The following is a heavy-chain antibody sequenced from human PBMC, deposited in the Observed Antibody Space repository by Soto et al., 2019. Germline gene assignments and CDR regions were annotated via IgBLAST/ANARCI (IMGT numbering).Heavy chain of an antibody. CDR3: ARDLRLFDRSGFYYHYHYGMDV. J-gene: IGHJ6*02. V-gene: IGHV3-48*03. CDR2: ISGSGSTI. CDR1: GFTFNNYE. Sequence: AGGSLRLSCAASGFTFNNYEMNWVRQSPGEGLEWVSYISGSGSTIYYSDSVRGRFTISRDNAKNSLYLQMNSLRVEDTAVYYCARDLRLFDRSGFYYHYHYGMDVWGQGTTVTVSS. D-gene: IGHD3-22*01.